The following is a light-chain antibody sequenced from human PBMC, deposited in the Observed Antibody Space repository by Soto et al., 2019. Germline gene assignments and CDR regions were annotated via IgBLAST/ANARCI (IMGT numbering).Light chain of an antibody. J-gene: IGLJ1*01. CDR2: YDN. CDR3: AAWDDSLNGYV. Sequence: QSVLTQPPSVSEAPRQRVTISCSGSSSNIGNNAVNWYQQLPGEAPKLLMFYDNLLPSGVSDRFSGSKSGTSASLAISGLQSEDEADYYCAAWDDSLNGYVFGTGTKVTVL. CDR1: SSNIGNNA. V-gene: IGLV1-36*01.